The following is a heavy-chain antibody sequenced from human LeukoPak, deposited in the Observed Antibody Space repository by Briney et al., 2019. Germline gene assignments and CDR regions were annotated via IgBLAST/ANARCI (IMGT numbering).Heavy chain of an antibody. CDR1: GYTLTDYY. V-gene: IGHV1-2*06. CDR3: ARVGYYESSGYYEY. J-gene: IGHJ4*02. CDR2: INPNSGGT. D-gene: IGHD3-22*01. Sequence: ASVKVSCKASGYTLTDYYMHWVRQAPGQGLEWMGRINPNSGGTNYAQKFQGRVTMTRDTSISTVYMELSRLRPDDTAVYYCARVGYYESSGYYEYWGQGTLVTVSS.